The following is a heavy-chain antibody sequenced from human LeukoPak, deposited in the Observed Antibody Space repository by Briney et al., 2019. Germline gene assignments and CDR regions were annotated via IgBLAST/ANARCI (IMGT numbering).Heavy chain of an antibody. Sequence: PGGSLRLSCAASRFSFSTYLMGWVRQAPGKGLEWVSGISASGDVTFHADPVKGRFTISRDNSKNTLYLQMTSLRAEDTAEYYCAKSLFTSATGTGRAFHIWGQGTMVTVSS. CDR2: ISASGDVT. D-gene: IGHD1-1*01. CDR3: AKSLFTSATGTGRAFHI. V-gene: IGHV3-23*01. J-gene: IGHJ3*02. CDR1: RFSFSTYL.